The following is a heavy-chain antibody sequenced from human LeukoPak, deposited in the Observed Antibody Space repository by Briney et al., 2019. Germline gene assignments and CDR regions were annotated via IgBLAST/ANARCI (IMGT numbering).Heavy chain of an antibody. CDR2: ISAYNGNT. J-gene: IGHJ4*02. V-gene: IGHV1-18*01. Sequence: GASVKVSCKASGYTFTSYGISWVRQAPGQGLEWMGWISAYNGNTNYAQKLQGRVTMTTDTSTSTAYMELRSLRSDDTAVYYCARDRLRYCSSTSCYCFDYWGQGTLVTVSS. CDR1: GYTFTSYG. D-gene: IGHD2-2*01. CDR3: ARDRLRYCSSTSCYCFDY.